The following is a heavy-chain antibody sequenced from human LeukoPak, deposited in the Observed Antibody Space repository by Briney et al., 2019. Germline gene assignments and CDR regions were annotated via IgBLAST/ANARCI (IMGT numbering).Heavy chain of an antibody. CDR1: GVSFSGYY. Sequence: SETLSLTCAVYGVSFSGYYWSWIRQPPGEGLEGIGEIYQSGSTNYNPSLKSRVTISVDTSKNQFSLKLSSVTAADTAVYYCERATRYCSGGSCYTPRYFDLWGRGTLVTVSS. J-gene: IGHJ2*01. V-gene: IGHV4-34*01. D-gene: IGHD2-15*01. CDR2: IYQSGST. CDR3: ERATRYCSGGSCYTPRYFDL.